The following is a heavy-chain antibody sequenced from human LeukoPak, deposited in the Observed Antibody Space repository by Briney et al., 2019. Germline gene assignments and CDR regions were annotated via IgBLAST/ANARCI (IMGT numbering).Heavy chain of an antibody. D-gene: IGHD5-18*01. CDR3: ASLGYNYGYALDY. Sequence: PSETLSLTCSVSGGSISSYYWSWIRQAPGKGLEWIGYICYTGSTNYNPSLKSRVTISVDMSKNQFSLRLSSVTAADTAVYYCASLGYNYGYALDYWGQGTLVTVSS. CDR1: GGSISSYY. CDR2: ICYTGST. V-gene: IGHV4-59*08. J-gene: IGHJ4*02.